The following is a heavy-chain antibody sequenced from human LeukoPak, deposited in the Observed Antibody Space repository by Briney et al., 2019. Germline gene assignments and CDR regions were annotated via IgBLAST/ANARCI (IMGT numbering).Heavy chain of an antibody. CDR1: GGSFSGYY. J-gene: IGHJ4*02. D-gene: IGHD6-13*01. V-gene: IGHV4-34*01. Sequence: PSETLSLTCAVYGGSFSGYYWSWIRQPPGKGLEWIGEINHSGSTNYNPSLKSRVTISVDTSKNQFSLKLSSVTAADTAVYYCARDRGSSWFPFDYWGQGTLVTVSS. CDR2: INHSGST. CDR3: ARDRGSSWFPFDY.